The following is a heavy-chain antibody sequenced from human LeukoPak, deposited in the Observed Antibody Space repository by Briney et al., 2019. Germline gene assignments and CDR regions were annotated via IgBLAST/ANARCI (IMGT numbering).Heavy chain of an antibody. CDR3: AKGPYPSVGGQFDY. J-gene: IGHJ4*02. D-gene: IGHD3-16*01. CDR2: ISYDGSNK. CDR1: AFTFSSYG. Sequence: GGSLGLSCAASAFTFSSYGMHWVRQAPGKGLEWVAVISYDGSNKYYADSVKGRFTISRDNSKNTLYLQMNSLRAEDTAVYYCAKGPYPSVGGQFDYWGQGTLVTVSS. V-gene: IGHV3-30*18.